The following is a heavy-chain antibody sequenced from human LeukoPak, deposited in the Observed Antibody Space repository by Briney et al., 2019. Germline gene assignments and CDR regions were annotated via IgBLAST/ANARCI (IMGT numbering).Heavy chain of an antibody. CDR2: IFQSGHT. CDR3: ARDTRTAQGFDY. D-gene: IGHD2-15*01. Sequence: SETLSLTCTVSDYSISSGYYWGWIRQPPGKGLEWTGSIFQSGHTYYSPSLKSRVTISVDTSNNRFSLSLSAVTAADTAIYYCARDTRTAQGFDYRGQGILVTVSS. CDR1: DYSISSGYY. J-gene: IGHJ4*02. V-gene: IGHV4-38-2*02.